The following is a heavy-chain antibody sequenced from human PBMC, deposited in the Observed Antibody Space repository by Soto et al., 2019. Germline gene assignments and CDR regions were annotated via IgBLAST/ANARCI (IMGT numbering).Heavy chain of an antibody. D-gene: IGHD5-18*01. CDR2: ISSSSSYI. Sequence: EVQLVESGGGLVKPGGSLRLSCAASGFTFSSYSMNWVRQAPGKGLEWVSSISSSSSYIYYADSVKGRFTISRDNAKNSVYLQMNSLRAEDTAVYYCARETGYSYCVFDYLVQGTLVTVSS. J-gene: IGHJ4*02. CDR1: GFTFSSYS. CDR3: ARETGYSYCVFDY. V-gene: IGHV3-21*01.